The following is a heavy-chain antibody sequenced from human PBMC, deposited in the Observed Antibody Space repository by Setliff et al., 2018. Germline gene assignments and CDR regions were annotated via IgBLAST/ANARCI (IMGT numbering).Heavy chain of an antibody. J-gene: IGHJ4*02. CDR3: VGSGTCSY. V-gene: IGHV3-11*06. CDR2: IRSSNSYT. Sequence: LRLSCVVSGFTFSDYYMSWIRQAPGKGLEWVSYIRSSNSYTNYADSVKGRFTISSDNAKNSLSLQMNSLRAEDTAVYYCVGSGTCSYWGQGTLVTVSS. CDR1: GFTFSDYY. D-gene: IGHD3-10*01.